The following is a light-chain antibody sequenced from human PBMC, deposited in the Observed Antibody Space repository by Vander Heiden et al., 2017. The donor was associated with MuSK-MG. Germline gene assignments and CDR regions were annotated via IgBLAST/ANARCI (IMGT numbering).Light chain of an antibody. CDR3: QQDDNTPIT. Sequence: GSLGERATINCRSSQSVLFSSNEKNYLAWYQQKPGQPPKLLIYWASTRESGVPDRFSGSGSGTDFTLTISSLQAEDVAVYFCQQDDNTPITFGGGTKVEI. V-gene: IGKV4-1*01. CDR2: WAS. J-gene: IGKJ4*01. CDR1: QSVLFSSNEKNY.